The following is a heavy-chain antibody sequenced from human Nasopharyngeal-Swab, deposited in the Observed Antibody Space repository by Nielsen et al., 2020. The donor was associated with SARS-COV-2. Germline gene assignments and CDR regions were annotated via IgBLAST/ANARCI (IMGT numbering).Heavy chain of an antibody. CDR2: ISAYNGNT. Sequence: ASVKVSCKASGYTFTSYGISWVRQAPGQGLEWMGWISAYNGNTNYAQKLQGRVTMTTDTSTSTAYMELRSLRSDDTAVYYCARGVDYGDYDDPLIYGMDVWGQGTTVTVSS. CDR1: GYTFTSYG. D-gene: IGHD4-17*01. J-gene: IGHJ6*02. V-gene: IGHV1-18*01. CDR3: ARGVDYGDYDDPLIYGMDV.